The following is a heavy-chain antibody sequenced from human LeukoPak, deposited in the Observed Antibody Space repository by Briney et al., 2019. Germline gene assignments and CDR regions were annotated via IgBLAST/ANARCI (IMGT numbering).Heavy chain of an antibody. D-gene: IGHD1-1*01. J-gene: IGHJ3*02. Sequence: SETLSLTCSVSGVPISTYYWSWPRQSPGKGLEWIAYVYYNGDIMYNPSLKSRVTISVDTSKNQFSLKVSSVTAADTAVYYCARLLWNGRGAFDILGRGTLVTVSS. V-gene: IGHV4-59*08. CDR1: GVPISTYY. CDR2: VYYNGDI. CDR3: ARLLWNGRGAFDI.